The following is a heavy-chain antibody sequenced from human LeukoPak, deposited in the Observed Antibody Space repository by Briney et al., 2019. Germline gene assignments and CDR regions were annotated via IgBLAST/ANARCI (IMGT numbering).Heavy chain of an antibody. D-gene: IGHD2-2*01. CDR2: ISSSGSTI. V-gene: IGHV3-11*04. CDR1: GFTFSDYY. J-gene: IGHJ6*03. CDR3: ARDHPRYCSSTSCPYYYYYMDV. Sequence: PGGSLRLSCAASGFTFSDYYMSWIRQAPGKGLEWVSYISSSGSTIYYADSVKGRFTISRDNAKNSLYLQMNSLRAEDTAVHYCARDHPRYCSSTSCPYYYYYMDVWGKGTTVTVSS.